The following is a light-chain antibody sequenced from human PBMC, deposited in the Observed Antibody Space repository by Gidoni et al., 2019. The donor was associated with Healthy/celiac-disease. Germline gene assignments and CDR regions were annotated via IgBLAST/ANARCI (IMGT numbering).Light chain of an antibody. J-gene: IGLJ2*01. CDR2: QDS. CDR1: KLGDKY. V-gene: IGLV3-1*01. Sequence: TCSGDKLGDKYACWYQQKPGQSPVMVIYQDSKRPSGIPERFSGSNSGNTATLTISGTQAMDEADYYCQAWDSSSAVFGGGTKLTVL. CDR3: QAWDSSSAV.